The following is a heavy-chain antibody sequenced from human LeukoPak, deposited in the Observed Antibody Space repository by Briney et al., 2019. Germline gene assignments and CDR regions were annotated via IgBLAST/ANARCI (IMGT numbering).Heavy chain of an antibody. J-gene: IGHJ3*01. CDR1: GYTFIGYY. V-gene: IGHV1-2*02. Sequence: ASVKVSCTPSGYTFIGYYIHWVRQAPGQGLEWMGWINPNSGVTNYGQKFQGRVTMTRDTSISTAYMDLSRLRSDDTAVYFCAITYTSGSGDAFDVWGQGTMVAVSS. D-gene: IGHD6-19*01. CDR2: INPNSGVT. CDR3: AITYTSGSGDAFDV.